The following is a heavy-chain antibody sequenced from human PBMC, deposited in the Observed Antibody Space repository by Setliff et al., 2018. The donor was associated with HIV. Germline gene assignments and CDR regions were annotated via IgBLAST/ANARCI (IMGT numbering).Heavy chain of an antibody. J-gene: IGHJ5*02. CDR2: INHSGST. V-gene: IGHV4-34*01. CDR3: ATIRLTMVRGIPNWFDP. Sequence: SETLSLTCAVYGGSFSGYYWSWIRQPPGKGLEWIGEINHSGSTNYNPSLKSRVTISVDTSKNQFSLNLSSVTAADTAVYYCATIRLTMVRGIPNWFDPWGQGTPVTVSS. D-gene: IGHD3-10*01. CDR1: GGSFSGYY.